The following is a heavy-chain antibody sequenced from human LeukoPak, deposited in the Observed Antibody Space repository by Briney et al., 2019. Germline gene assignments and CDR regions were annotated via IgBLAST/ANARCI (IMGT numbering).Heavy chain of an antibody. D-gene: IGHD3-22*01. Sequence: AGGSLRLSCAASGFTFSSYGMHWVRQAPGKGLEWVAVIWYDGSNKYYADSVKGRFTISRDNSKNTLYLQMKSLRAEDTAVYYCAKAYYYDSSGYEGDAFDIWGQGTMVTVSS. V-gene: IGHV3-33*06. J-gene: IGHJ3*02. CDR3: AKAYYYDSSGYEGDAFDI. CDR2: IWYDGSNK. CDR1: GFTFSSYG.